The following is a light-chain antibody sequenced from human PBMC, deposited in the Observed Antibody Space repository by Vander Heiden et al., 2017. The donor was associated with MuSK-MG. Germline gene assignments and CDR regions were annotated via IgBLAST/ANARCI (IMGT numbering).Light chain of an antibody. CDR1: ESINRY. V-gene: IGKV3-11*01. CDR3: QQRNTWPPT. J-gene: IGKJ4*01. CDR2: DAS. Sequence: EILLTQSPATLSLSPGERVTLSSRASESINRYLMWYQQKPGQAPRLLIYDASNRATDIPARFSGSGSGTDFTLTISSLEPEDFAVYYCQQRNTWPPTFGGGTKVEI.